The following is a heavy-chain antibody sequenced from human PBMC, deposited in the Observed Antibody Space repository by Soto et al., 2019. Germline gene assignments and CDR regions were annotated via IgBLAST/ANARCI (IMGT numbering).Heavy chain of an antibody. V-gene: IGHV3-33*01. Sequence: QVQLVESGGGVVQPGRSLRLSCAASGFTFSSYGMHWVRQAPGKGLEWVAVIWYDGSNKYYADSVKGRFTISRDNSKNPLCLQMNSLRAEDTAVYYCARDDDYVRGSYRYPYWYFALWGRGTLVTVSS. CDR1: GFTFSSYG. D-gene: IGHD3-16*02. J-gene: IGHJ2*01. CDR3: ARDDDYVRGSYRYPYWYFAL. CDR2: IWYDGSNK.